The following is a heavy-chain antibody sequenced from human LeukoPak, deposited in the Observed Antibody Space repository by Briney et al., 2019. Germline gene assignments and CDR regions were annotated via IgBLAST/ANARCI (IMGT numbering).Heavy chain of an antibody. V-gene: IGHV4-39*01. CDR3: ARGSRGSFDY. CDR2: IYYSGST. CDR1: GVSISSSSYY. J-gene: IGHJ4*02. D-gene: IGHD2-15*01. Sequence: SETLSLTCTVSGVSISSSSYYWGWIRQPPGKGLEWIGSIYYSGSTYYNPSLKSRVTISVDTSKNQFSLQLNSVTPEDTAVYYCARGSRGSFDYWGQGTLVTVSS.